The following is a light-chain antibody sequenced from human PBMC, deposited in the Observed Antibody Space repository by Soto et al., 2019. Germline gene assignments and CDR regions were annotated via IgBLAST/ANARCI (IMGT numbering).Light chain of an antibody. CDR3: QKYNSAPSLT. Sequence: DIQMTQSPSSLSASVGDRVTITCRASQGISNHLAWYQQKPGKVPKLLIYAASTLQSGVPSRFSGSGSGTDFTLTIRSLQPEDVATYYCQKYNSAPSLTFGGGTKVELK. CDR2: AAS. CDR1: QGISNH. J-gene: IGKJ4*01. V-gene: IGKV1-27*01.